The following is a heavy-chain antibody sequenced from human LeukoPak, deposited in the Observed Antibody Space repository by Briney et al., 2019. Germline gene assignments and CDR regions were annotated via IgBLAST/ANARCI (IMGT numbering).Heavy chain of an antibody. CDR3: ARGWGLRLGDLLDPCDY. CDR2: INPTSGST. Sequence: ASVKVSCKASGYTFPTYYIHWVRQAPGQGLEWLGIINPTSGSTRYAQRFQGRVTMTRDMSTTTVYMDMSSLRSDDTAVYYCARGWGLRLGDLLDPCDYWGQGTQVTVSS. CDR1: GYTFPTYY. V-gene: IGHV1-46*01. D-gene: IGHD3-16*01. J-gene: IGHJ4*02.